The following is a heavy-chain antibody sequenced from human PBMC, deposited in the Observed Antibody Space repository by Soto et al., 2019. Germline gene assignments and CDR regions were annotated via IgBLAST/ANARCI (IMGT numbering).Heavy chain of an antibody. CDR2: IWYDGSNK. J-gene: IGHJ4*02. D-gene: IGHD1-26*01. V-gene: IGHV3-33*01. CDR3: AREGELLPYFDY. Sequence: GGSLRLSCAASGFTFSSYGMRWVRQAPGKGLEWVAVIWYDGSNKYYADSVKGRFTISRDNSKNTLYLQMNSLRAEDTAVYYCAREGELLPYFDYWGQGTLVTVSS. CDR1: GFTFSSYG.